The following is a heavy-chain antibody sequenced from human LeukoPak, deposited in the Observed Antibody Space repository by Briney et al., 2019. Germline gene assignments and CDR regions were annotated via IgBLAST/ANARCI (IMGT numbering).Heavy chain of an antibody. J-gene: IGHJ3*02. V-gene: IGHV4-31*03. D-gene: IGHD6-6*01. CDR2: IYYSGST. CDR3: ARDGRMGLVRAFDT. CDR1: GGSISSGGYY. Sequence: SETLSLTCTVSGGSISSGGYYWSWIRQHPGKGLEWIGYIYYSGSTYYNPSLKSRVTISVDTSKNQFSLKLSSVTAADTAVYYCARDGRMGLVRAFDTWGQGTMVTVSS.